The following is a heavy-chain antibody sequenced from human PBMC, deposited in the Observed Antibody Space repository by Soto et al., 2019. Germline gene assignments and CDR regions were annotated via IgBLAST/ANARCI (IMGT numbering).Heavy chain of an antibody. CDR1: GYTFSDYY. V-gene: IGHV1-2*02. CDR2: INPNVGGT. J-gene: IGHJ5*02. CDR3: ARGGREVPRIPYDT. D-gene: IGHD3-16*01. Sequence: QVQLVQSGAEVKKPGASVYVSCKASGYTFSDYYVHWVRQAPGQGLEWMGWINPNVGGTNYARKFQGRGTMTRDTSISTVYMKLTRLSPDDTAIYYCARGGREVPRIPYDTWRQGTRVTVSS.